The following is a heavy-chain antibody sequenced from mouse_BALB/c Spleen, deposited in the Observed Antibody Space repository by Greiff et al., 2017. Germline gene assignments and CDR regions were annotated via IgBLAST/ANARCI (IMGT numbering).Heavy chain of an antibody. CDR3: ARDKADGYYRSFDY. CDR1: GFTFTDYY. Sequence: EVKLMESGGGLVQPGGSLRLSCATSGFTFTDYYMSWVRQPPGKALEWLGFIRNKANGYTTEYSASVKGRFTISRDNSQSILYLQMNTLRAEDSATYYCARDKADGYYRSFDYWGQGTTLTVSS. D-gene: IGHD2-3*01. V-gene: IGHV7-3*02. CDR2: IRNKANGYTT. J-gene: IGHJ2*01.